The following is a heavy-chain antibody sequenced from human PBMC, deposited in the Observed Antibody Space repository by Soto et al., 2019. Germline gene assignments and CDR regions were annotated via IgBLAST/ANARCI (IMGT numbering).Heavy chain of an antibody. J-gene: IGHJ4*02. V-gene: IGHV3-23*01. D-gene: IGHD3-3*01. CDR2: ISGSGGST. CDR3: AKDSSYDFWSGLYYFDY. CDR1: GFTFSSYA. Sequence: GGSLRLSCAASGFTFSSYAMSWVRQAPGKGLEWVSAISGSGGSTYYADSVKGRFTISRDNSKNTLYLQMNSLRAEDTAVYYCAKDSSYDFWSGLYYFDYWGQGTLVTVSS.